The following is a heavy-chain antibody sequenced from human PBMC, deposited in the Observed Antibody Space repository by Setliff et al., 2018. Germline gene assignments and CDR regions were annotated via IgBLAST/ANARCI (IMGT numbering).Heavy chain of an antibody. CDR1: GYTFTAYY. J-gene: IGHJ6*03. D-gene: IGHD5-12*01. CDR2: INPNAGNI. V-gene: IGHV1-2*02. CDR3: ARVVALWDYYMDV. Sequence: ASVKVSCKTSGYTFTAYYIHWVRQAPGQGLEWMGWINPNAGNINYIQKFQGRVTMTRDTSISTAYMELSSLRSEDTAVYYCARVVALWDYYMDVWGKGTTVTVSS.